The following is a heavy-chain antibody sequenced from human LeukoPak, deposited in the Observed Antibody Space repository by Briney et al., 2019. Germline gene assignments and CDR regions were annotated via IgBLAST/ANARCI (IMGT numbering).Heavy chain of an antibody. V-gene: IGHV4-34*01. CDR1: GGSFSGYY. CDR3: ARSGYDNYYYYGMDV. J-gene: IGHJ6*02. D-gene: IGHD6-25*01. Sequence: SETLSLTCAVYGGSFSGYYWSWIRQPPGKGLKWIGEINHSGSTNYNPSLKSRVTISVDTSKNQFSLKLSSVTAADTAVYYCARSGYDNYYYYGMDVWGQGTTVTVSS. CDR2: INHSGST.